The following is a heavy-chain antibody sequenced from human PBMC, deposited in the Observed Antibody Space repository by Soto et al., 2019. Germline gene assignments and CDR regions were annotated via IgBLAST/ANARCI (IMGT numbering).Heavy chain of an antibody. CDR2: ISSSGSSI. V-gene: IGHV3-48*03. Sequence: GGSLRLSCAASGFTFSSYEMNWVRQAPGKGLEWVSYISSSGSSIYYADSVKGRFTISRDNAKKSLYLQMKSLRAEDTAVYYCARRAAAAGTGFDYWGQGTMVTVSS. J-gene: IGHJ4*02. D-gene: IGHD6-13*01. CDR1: GFTFSSYE. CDR3: ARRAAAAGTGFDY.